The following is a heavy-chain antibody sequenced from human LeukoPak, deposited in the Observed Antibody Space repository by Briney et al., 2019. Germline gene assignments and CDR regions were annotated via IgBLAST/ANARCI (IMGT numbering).Heavy chain of an antibody. CDR1: GGSISSYY. D-gene: IGHD3-10*01. Sequence: SETLSLTCTVSGGSISSYYWSWIRQPPGKGLEWIGYIYYSGSTNYNPSLKSRVTISVDTSKNQFSLKLSSVTAADTAVYYCARDSSYLYGSGSPSRWFDPWGQGTLVTVSS. CDR3: ARDSSYLYGSGSPSRWFDP. V-gene: IGHV4-59*01. CDR2: IYYSGST. J-gene: IGHJ5*02.